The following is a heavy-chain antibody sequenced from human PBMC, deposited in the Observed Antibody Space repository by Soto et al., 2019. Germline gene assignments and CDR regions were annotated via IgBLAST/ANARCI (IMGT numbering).Heavy chain of an antibody. V-gene: IGHV4-31*03. Sequence: QVQLQESGPGLVKPSQTLSLTCTVSGGSISSGGYYWSWIRQHPGKGLEWIGYIYYSGSTYYNPSLKSRVTISVDTSKNQFSLKLSSVTAADTAVYYCAREPDGAQRDSLRAFDIWGQGTMVTVSS. J-gene: IGHJ3*02. CDR1: GGSISSGGYY. CDR2: IYYSGST. CDR3: AREPDGAQRDSLRAFDI. D-gene: IGHD3-22*01.